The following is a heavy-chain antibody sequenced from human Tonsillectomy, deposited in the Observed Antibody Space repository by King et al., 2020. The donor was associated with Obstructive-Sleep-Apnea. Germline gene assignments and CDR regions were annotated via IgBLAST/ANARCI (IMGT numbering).Heavy chain of an antibody. CDR1: GFTFDYYT. D-gene: IGHD5-18*01. J-gene: IGHJ4*02. CDR2: FSWNGCSI. V-gene: IGHV3-9*01. Sequence: VQLVESGGGLVQPGMSLRRSCAASGFTFDYYTMHWVRQAPGTGLEWVSGFSWNGCSIGYAECVKGRFTISKDNAKNSLYLQMNSLRAEETALYYCAKDMVDTAMVIDYWGQGTLVTVSS. CDR3: AKDMVDTAMVIDY.